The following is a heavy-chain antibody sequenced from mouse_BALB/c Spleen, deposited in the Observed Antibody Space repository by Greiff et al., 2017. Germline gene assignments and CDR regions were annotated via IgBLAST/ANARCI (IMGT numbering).Heavy chain of an antibody. CDR1: GFSLTSYG. Sequence: VQGVESGPGLVAPSQSLSITCTVSGFSLTSYGVHWVRQPPGKGLEWLGVIWAGGSTNYNSALMSRLSISKDNSKSQVFLKMNSLQTDDTAMYYCARDGEVWLRRRSWFAYWGQGTLVTVSA. CDR3: ARDGEVWLRRRSWFAY. V-gene: IGHV2-9*02. CDR2: IWAGGST. J-gene: IGHJ3*01. D-gene: IGHD2-2*01.